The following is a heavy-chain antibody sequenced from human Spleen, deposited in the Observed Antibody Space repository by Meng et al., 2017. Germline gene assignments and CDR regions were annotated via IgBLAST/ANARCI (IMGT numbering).Heavy chain of an antibody. CDR3: AGDLGTHSSSQFDF. CDR1: WGTFGSYT. CDR2: IIPILGVP. J-gene: IGHJ4*02. V-gene: IGHV1-69*08. Sequence: QVQLSQSGAEVTKPGPSLTFLFKTSWGTFGSYTLSWVRQSPGQALEWMGRIIPILGVPNYAEKFKGRVTITADKSTSTVYMELGSLRFDDTAVYFCAGDLGTHSSSQFDFWGQGALVTVSS. D-gene: IGHD6-19*01.